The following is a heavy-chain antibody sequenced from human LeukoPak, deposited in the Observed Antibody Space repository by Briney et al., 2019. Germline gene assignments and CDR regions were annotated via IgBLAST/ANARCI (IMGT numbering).Heavy chain of an antibody. CDR1: GFTFSSYG. D-gene: IGHD3-22*01. J-gene: IGHJ3*02. CDR3: AKVRGTERHYDSSGYYYLGAFDI. V-gene: IGHV3-23*01. CDR2: ISGSGGST. Sequence: PGGSLRLSCAASGFTFSSYGMSWVRQAPGKGLEWVSAISGSGGSTYYADSVKGRFTISRDNSKNTLYLQMNSLRAEDTAVYYCAKVRGTERHYDSSGYYYLGAFDIWGQGTMVTVSS.